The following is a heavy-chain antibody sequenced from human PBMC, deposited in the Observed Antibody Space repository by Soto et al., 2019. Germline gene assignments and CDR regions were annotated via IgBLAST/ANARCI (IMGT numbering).Heavy chain of an antibody. D-gene: IGHD6-25*01. J-gene: IGHJ6*02. CDR2: INHSGST. CDR1: GGSFSGYY. V-gene: IGHV4-34*01. CDR3: ARFPARAHYYYYYGMDV. Sequence: TSETLSLTCAVYGGSFSGYYWSWIRQPPGKGLEWIGEINHSGSTNYNPSLKSRVTISVDTSKNQFSLKLSSVTAADTAVYYCARFPARAHYYYYYGMDVWGQGTTVTVSS.